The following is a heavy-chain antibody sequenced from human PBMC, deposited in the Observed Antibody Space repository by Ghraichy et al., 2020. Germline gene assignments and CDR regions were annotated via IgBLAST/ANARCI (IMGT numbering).Heavy chain of an antibody. CDR2: INRDGNDK. CDR3: ATNSAWNYGY. D-gene: IGHD1-7*01. Sequence: RGSLRLSCAASGFTFSSHWMSWVRQAPGKGLEWVANINRDGNDKYYMGSVRGRFTISRDNAKNSLYLQMNSLRAEDTAVYHCATNSAWNYGYWGQGTLVTVSS. CDR1: GFTFSSHW. V-gene: IGHV3-7*01. J-gene: IGHJ4*02.